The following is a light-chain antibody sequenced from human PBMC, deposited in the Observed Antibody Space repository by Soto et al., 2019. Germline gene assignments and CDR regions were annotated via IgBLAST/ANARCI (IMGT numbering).Light chain of an antibody. CDR2: DVS. CDR3: SSYTSSSTPYV. V-gene: IGLV2-14*01. CDR1: SSDVGGYNY. Sequence: QSARTQPASVSGSPGQSITISCTGTSSDVGGYNYVSWYQQHPGKAPKLMIYDVSNRPSGVSNRFSGPKSGNTASLTISGLQAEDEADYYCSSYTSSSTPYVFGTGTKVTVL. J-gene: IGLJ1*01.